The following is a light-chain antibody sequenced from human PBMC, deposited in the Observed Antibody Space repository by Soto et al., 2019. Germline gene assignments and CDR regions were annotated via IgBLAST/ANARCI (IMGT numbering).Light chain of an antibody. CDR1: QSLSSSS. CDR2: DAT. CDR3: QQYDYSPT. J-gene: IGKJ1*01. V-gene: IGKV3-20*01. Sequence: IFLTQSPGNLSLSPGKRATLSCRASQSLSSSSSAWYQQTPDQAPSLLIYDATSRDTGIPEMFSGSGSGTDFTLTISRLAHEVFAVYRCQQYDYSPTFGQGTKVDIK.